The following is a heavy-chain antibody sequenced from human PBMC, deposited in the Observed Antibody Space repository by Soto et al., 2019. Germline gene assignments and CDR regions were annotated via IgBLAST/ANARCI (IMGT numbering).Heavy chain of an antibody. J-gene: IGHJ6*03. CDR3: ARGRRCSSTSCYYYYMYV. CDR2: MNPNSGNT. Sequence: QVQLVQSGAEVKKPGASVKVSCKASGYTFTSYDINWVRQATGQGLEWMGWMNPNSGNTGYAQKFQDRVTMTRNTFISTAYMELSSLRSEDTAVYYCARGRRCSSTSCYYYYMYVWGKGTTVAVSS. V-gene: IGHV1-8*01. CDR1: GYTFTSYD. D-gene: IGHD2-2*01.